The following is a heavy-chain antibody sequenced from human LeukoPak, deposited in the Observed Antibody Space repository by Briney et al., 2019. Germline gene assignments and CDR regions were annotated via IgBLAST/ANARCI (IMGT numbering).Heavy chain of an antibody. V-gene: IGHV6-1*01. CDR3: ARGYWFYFDY. J-gene: IGHJ4*02. CDR1: GDSVSSKSAG. CDR2: TYYRSKWYN. Sequence: SQTLSLTCAISGDSVSSKSAGWNWIRQSPSRGLEWLGRTYYRSKWYNDFGPSVRNRISINPDTSKNQFSLKLSSVTAADTAVYYCARGYWFYFDYWGRGTLVTVSS. D-gene: IGHD2-8*02.